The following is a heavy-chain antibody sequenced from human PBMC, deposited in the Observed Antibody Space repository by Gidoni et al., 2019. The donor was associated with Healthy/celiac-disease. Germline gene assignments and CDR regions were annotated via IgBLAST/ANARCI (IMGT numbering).Heavy chain of an antibody. CDR1: GFTFSSYS. Sequence: EVQLVESGGGLVKPGGSLRLSCAASGFTFSSYSMNWVRHAPGKGLEWVSSISSSSSYIYYADSVKGRFTISRDNAKNSLYLQMNSLRAEDTAVYYCARVGDIVVVPAAGAPFNWFDPWGQGTLVTVSS. CDR3: ARVGDIVVVPAAGAPFNWFDP. D-gene: IGHD2-2*01. V-gene: IGHV3-21*01. J-gene: IGHJ5*02. CDR2: ISSSSSYI.